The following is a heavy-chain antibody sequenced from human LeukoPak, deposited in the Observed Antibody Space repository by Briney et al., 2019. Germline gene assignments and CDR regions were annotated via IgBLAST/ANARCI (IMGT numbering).Heavy chain of an antibody. CDR2: IWYDGSNK. V-gene: IGHV3-33*01. Sequence: GGSPRLSCAASGFTFSSYGMHWVRQAPGKGLEWVAVIWYDGSNKYYADSVKGRFTISRDNSKNTLYLQMNSLRAEDTAVYYCARWVVVAATQYYYGMDVWGQGTTVTVSS. D-gene: IGHD2-15*01. CDR1: GFTFSSYG. CDR3: ARWVVVAATQYYYGMDV. J-gene: IGHJ6*02.